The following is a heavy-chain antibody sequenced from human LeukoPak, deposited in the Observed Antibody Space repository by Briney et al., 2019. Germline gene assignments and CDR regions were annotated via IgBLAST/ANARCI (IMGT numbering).Heavy chain of an antibody. J-gene: IGHJ3*02. CDR3: ARDSRSWTYAFDI. D-gene: IGHD6-13*01. CDR2: ISSSGSTI. CDR1: GFTFSDYY. Sequence: PGGSLRLSCAASGFTFSDYYMSWIRQAPGKGLEWVSYISSSGSTIYYADSVKGRFTISRDNAKNSLYLQMNSLRAEDTAVYYCARDSRSWTYAFDIWGQGTMVNVST. V-gene: IGHV3-11*01.